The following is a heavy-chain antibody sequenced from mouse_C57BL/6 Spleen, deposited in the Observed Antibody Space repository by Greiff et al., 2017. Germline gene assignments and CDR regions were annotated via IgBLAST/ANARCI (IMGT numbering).Heavy chain of an antibody. CDR2: IDPENGDT. CDR1: GFNIKDDY. Sequence: SGAELVRPGASVKLSCTASGFNIKDDYMHWVKQRPEQGLEWIGWIDPENGDTEYASKFQGKATITADTSSNTAYLQLSSLTSEDTAVYYCIPNWDVGYWGQGTTLTVSS. CDR3: IPNWDVGY. J-gene: IGHJ2*01. D-gene: IGHD4-1*01. V-gene: IGHV14-4*01.